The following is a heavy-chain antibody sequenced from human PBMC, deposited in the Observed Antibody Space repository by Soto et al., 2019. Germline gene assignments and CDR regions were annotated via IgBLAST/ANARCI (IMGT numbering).Heavy chain of an antibody. CDR2: ISYDGSNK. Sequence: PGGSLRLSCAASGFTFSSYAMHWVRQAPGKGLEWVAVISYDGSNKYYADSVKGRFTISRDNSKNTLYLQMNSLRAEDTAVYYCAGDSQQLVPNWFDPWGQGTLVTVSS. J-gene: IGHJ5*02. V-gene: IGHV3-30-3*01. CDR1: GFTFSSYA. CDR3: AGDSQQLVPNWFDP. D-gene: IGHD6-13*01.